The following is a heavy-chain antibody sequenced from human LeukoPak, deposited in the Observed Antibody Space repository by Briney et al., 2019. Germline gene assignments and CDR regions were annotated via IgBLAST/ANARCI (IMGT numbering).Heavy chain of an antibody. D-gene: IGHD5-18*01. V-gene: IGHV3-23*01. CDR2: ISRSADST. J-gene: IGHJ4*02. CDR3: AREGGRGTAMVIGDY. Sequence: AGGSLRLSCAASGFTFSNYAMSWVRQAPGKGLEWVSTISRSADSTYFADSVKGRFTISRDNSKNTLYLQMNSLRAEDTAVYYCAREGGRGTAMVIGDYWGQGTLVTVSS. CDR1: GFTFSNYA.